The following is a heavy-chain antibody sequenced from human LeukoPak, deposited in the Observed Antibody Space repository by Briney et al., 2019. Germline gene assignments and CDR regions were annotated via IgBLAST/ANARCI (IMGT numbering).Heavy chain of an antibody. CDR2: VYYSGST. D-gene: IGHD3-22*01. CDR1: GGSMNNYY. J-gene: IGHJ4*02. V-gene: IGHV4-59*01. CDR3: ARFTTYNYDGRTYSSPYYFDY. Sequence: SSETLSLTCTVSGGSMNNYYWSWIRQPPGKGLEWIGYVYYSGSTNYNPSLKSRVTISADTSKSQFSLKLSSVTAADTAVYYCARFTTYNYDGRTYSSPYYFDYWGQGTLVTVSS.